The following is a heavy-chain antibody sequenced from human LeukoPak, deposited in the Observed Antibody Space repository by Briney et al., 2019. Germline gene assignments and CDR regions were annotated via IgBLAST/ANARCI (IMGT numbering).Heavy chain of an antibody. CDR2: ISGSGGST. D-gene: IGHD3-10*01. J-gene: IGHJ5*02. CDR1: GFTFSSYA. CDR3: AKDGIDSGDPNGFDP. V-gene: IGHV3-23*01. Sequence: GGSLRLSCAASGFTFSSYAMSWVRQAAGKGLEWVSSISGSGGSTYYADSVKGRFTISRDSSKNMLYLQMNTLRAEDTAIYYCAKDGIDSGDPNGFDPWGQGTLVTVPS.